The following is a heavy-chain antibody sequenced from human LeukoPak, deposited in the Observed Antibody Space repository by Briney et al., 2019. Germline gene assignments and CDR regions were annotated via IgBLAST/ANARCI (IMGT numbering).Heavy chain of an antibody. CDR1: GFTFSSYE. Sequence: GGSLRLSCAASGFTFSSYEMNWVRQAPGKGLEWVSYISSSGSTICYADSVKGRFTISRDNAKNSLYLQMNSLRAEDTAVYYCASGLWFGDNWFDPWGQGTLVTVSS. D-gene: IGHD3-10*01. CDR2: ISSSGSTI. J-gene: IGHJ5*02. V-gene: IGHV3-48*03. CDR3: ASGLWFGDNWFDP.